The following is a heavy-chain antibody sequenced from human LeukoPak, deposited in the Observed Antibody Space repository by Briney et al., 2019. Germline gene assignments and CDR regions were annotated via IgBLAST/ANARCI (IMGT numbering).Heavy chain of an antibody. CDR3: ARGALGFWSGYSPVRNWFDP. CDR1: GGSISSSY. V-gene: IGHV4-59*12. CDR2: MYYSGST. J-gene: IGHJ5*02. D-gene: IGHD3-3*01. Sequence: SETLSLTCTVSGGSISSSYWSWIRQPPGKGLEWIGNMYYSGSTNYNPSLKSRVTISVDTSKNQFSLKLSSVTAADTAVYYCARGALGFWSGYSPVRNWFDPWGQGTLVTVSS.